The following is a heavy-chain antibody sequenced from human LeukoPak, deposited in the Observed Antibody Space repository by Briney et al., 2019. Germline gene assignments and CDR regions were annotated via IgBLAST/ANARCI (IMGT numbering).Heavy chain of an antibody. V-gene: IGHV4-59*01. CDR2: IYYSGST. CDR1: GGSISSYY. CDR3: ARGDVLRNFDWFGSLDP. J-gene: IGHJ5*02. Sequence: PSETLSLTCNVSGGSISSYYWSWIRQPPGKGLEWIGYIYYSGSTNYNPSLKSRITTSVDTSKNQFSLKLSSVTAADTAVYYCARGDVLRNFDWFGSLDPWGQGTLVTVSS. D-gene: IGHD3-9*01.